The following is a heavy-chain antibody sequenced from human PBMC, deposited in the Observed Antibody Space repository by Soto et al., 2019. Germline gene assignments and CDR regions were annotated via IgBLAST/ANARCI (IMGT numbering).Heavy chain of an antibody. CDR2: ISGSGST. J-gene: IGHJ6*03. Sequence: EVQLLESGGGLVQPGGSLRLSCAASGFTVSSYAMSWVRQAPGKGLEWVSVISGSGSTYSADSVKGRFTISRDSSKNTVYLQMNSLRAEDTAVYYCAKALRFTFPTGYYMDVWGRGTTVTVSS. CDR1: GFTVSSYA. D-gene: IGHD3-16*01. V-gene: IGHV3-23*01. CDR3: AKALRFTFPTGYYMDV.